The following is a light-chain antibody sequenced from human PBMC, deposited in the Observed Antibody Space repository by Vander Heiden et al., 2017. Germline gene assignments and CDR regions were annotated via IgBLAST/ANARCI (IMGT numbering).Light chain of an antibody. CDR1: QDISNY. Sequence: DIQLTQSPSSLSSSVGDRVTITCQASQDISNYLNWYQQKPGKAPKLLIYDAANLETGGPSRCSGSGSGTDFTFTISSRQPEDNATYYCQQYDNLPPYTFGQGTKLEIK. CDR2: DAA. V-gene: IGKV1-33*01. J-gene: IGKJ2*01. CDR3: QQYDNLPPYT.